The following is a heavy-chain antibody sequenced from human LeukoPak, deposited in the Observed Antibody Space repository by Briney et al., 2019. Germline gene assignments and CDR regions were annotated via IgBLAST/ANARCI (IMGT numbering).Heavy chain of an antibody. CDR2: ISDHSGNT. CDR1: GGSFSDYY. CDR3: ARGRIAMIVVVHSFYYGMDV. D-gene: IGHD3-22*01. V-gene: IGHV4-34*01. Sequence: PSETLSLTCAVYGGSFSDYYWTWIRQSPGKGLEWIGEISDHSGNTNYNPSLNSRVSISLEKSKNQLSLELRSVTAADTAVYYCARGRIAMIVVVHSFYYGMDVWGQGTTVTVSS. J-gene: IGHJ6*02.